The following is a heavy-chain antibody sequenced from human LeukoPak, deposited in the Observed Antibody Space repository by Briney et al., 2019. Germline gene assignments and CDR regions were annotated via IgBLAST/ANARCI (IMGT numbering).Heavy chain of an antibody. V-gene: IGHV3-30*03. CDR2: MSYDGNSE. J-gene: IGHJ4*02. Sequence: GGSLRLSCAASGFTFSSYGMHWVRQAPGKGLEWVALMSYDGNSEYYADSVKGRFTISRDNSKNTLYLQMNSLRTEDTAVYYCTSGGGGQWPVYFDYWGQGTLVTVSS. CDR1: GFTFSSYG. D-gene: IGHD6-19*01. CDR3: TSGGGGQWPVYFDY.